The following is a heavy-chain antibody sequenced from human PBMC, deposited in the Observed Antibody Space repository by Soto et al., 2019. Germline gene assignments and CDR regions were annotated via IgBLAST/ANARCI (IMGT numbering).Heavy chain of an antibody. CDR2: IIPIFGTA. CDR1: GGTFSSYA. Sequence: SVKVSCKASGGTFSSYAISWVRRAPGQGLEWMGGIIPIFGTANYAQKFQGRVTITADESTSTAYMELSSLRSEDTAVYYCARRYCGYAPSPRGYYWGQGTLVPVPS. D-gene: IGHD2-21*01. V-gene: IGHV1-69*13. CDR3: ARRYCGYAPSPRGYY. J-gene: IGHJ4*02.